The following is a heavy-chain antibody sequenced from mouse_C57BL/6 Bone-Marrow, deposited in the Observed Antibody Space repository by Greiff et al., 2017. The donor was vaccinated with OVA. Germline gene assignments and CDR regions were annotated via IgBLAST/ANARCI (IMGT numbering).Heavy chain of an antibody. CDR1: GYAFSSSW. Sequence: VQLQQSGPELVKPGASVKISCKASGYAFSSSWMNWVKQSPGKGLEWIGRFYPGDGDTNYNGKFKGKATLTADKSSSTAYMQLSSMTSEDSAVYFCARKEDYGWYLDVCVTGTTVTVSS. CDR2: FYPGDGDT. V-gene: IGHV1-82*01. J-gene: IGHJ1*03. CDR3: ARKEDYGWYLDV. D-gene: IGHD2-4*01.